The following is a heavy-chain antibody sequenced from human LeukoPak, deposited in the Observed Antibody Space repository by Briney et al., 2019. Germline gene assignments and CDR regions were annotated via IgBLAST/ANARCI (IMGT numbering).Heavy chain of an antibody. V-gene: IGHV4-31*03. D-gene: IGHD2-2*01. J-gene: IGHJ1*01. CDR3: ARRAVFTGVGVPRD. Sequence: SETLSLTCTVSGGSISSGGYYWSWIRQHPGKGLEWIGYIYYSGSTYYNPSLKSRVTISVDTSKNQFSLKLSSVTAADTAVYYCARRAVFTGVGVPRDWGQGTLVTVSS. CDR2: IYYSGST. CDR1: GGSISSGGYY.